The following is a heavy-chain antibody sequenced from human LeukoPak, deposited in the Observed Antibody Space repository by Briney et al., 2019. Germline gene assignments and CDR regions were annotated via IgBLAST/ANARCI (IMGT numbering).Heavy chain of an antibody. D-gene: IGHD3-22*01. Sequence: PSETLSLTCTVSGGSISSSSYYWGWIRQPPGKGLEWIGSIYYSGSTYYNPSLKSRVTISVDTSKNQFSLKLSSVTAADTAVYYCILYYYDSSGYKPIDYWGQGTLVTVSS. CDR2: IYYSGST. V-gene: IGHV4-39*01. CDR3: ILYYYDSSGYKPIDY. CDR1: GGSISSSSYY. J-gene: IGHJ4*02.